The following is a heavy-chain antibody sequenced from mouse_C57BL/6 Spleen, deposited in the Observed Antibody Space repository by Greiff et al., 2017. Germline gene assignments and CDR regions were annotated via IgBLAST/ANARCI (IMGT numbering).Heavy chain of an antibody. CDR3: AREGLLRSHFDY. Sequence: VQLQQPGAELVRPGSSVKLSCKASGYTFTSYWMHWVKQRPIQGLEWIGNIDPSDSETHYNQKFKDKATLTVDKSSSTAYMQLSSLTSEDSAVYYCAREGLLRSHFDYWGQGTTLTVSS. CDR1: GYTFTSYW. CDR2: IDPSDSET. D-gene: IGHD1-1*01. J-gene: IGHJ2*01. V-gene: IGHV1-52*01.